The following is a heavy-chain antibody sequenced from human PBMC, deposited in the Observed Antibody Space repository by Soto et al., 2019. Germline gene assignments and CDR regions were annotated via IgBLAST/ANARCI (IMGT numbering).Heavy chain of an antibody. Sequence: QVPLVQSGAEVKKPGSSVKVSCKTSGVSFNNNGIGWVRQAPGCGLEWMGGVSPPFRTSNYARKFQGRISITADASTGTVNMELSSLTSEDTAQYYCARVLYYGSGSYSPYGMDVWGQGTTVTVSS. V-gene: IGHV1-69*01. J-gene: IGHJ6*02. CDR1: GVSFNNNG. CDR2: VSPPFRTS. D-gene: IGHD3-10*01. CDR3: ARVLYYGSGSYSPYGMDV.